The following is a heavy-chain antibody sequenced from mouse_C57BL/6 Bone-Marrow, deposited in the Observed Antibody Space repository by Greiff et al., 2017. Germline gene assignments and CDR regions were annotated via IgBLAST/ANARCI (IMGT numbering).Heavy chain of an antibody. Sequence: EVQLVDSEGGLVQPGSSMKLSCTASGFTFSDYYMAWVRQDPEKGLEWVANINYDGSSTYYLDSLKSRFISSRDNAKNILYLQMSSLKSADTATYCCAREGWGEYFDDWGQGTTLTVSS. J-gene: IGHJ2*01. D-gene: IGHD2-13*01. CDR3: AREGWGEYFDD. CDR1: GFTFSDYY. V-gene: IGHV5-16*01. CDR2: INYDGSST.